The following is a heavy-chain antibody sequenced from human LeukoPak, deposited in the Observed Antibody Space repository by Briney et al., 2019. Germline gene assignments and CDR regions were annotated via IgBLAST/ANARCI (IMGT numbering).Heavy chain of an antibody. D-gene: IGHD3-22*01. J-gene: IGHJ4*02. CDR3: ATKPPGGYYDSSGYWAFDY. Sequence: ASVKVSCKVSGYTLTELSMHWVRQAPGKGLEWMGGFDPEDGETIYAQKFQGRVTMTEDTSTDTAYMELSSLRSEDTAVYYCATKPPGGYYDSSGYWAFDYWGQGTLVTVSS. V-gene: IGHV1-24*01. CDR1: GYTLTELS. CDR2: FDPEDGET.